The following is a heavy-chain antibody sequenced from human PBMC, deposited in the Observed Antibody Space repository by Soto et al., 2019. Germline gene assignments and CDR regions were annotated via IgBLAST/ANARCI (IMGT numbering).Heavy chain of an antibody. V-gene: IGHV4-61*01. D-gene: IGHD1-1*01. Sequence: PSETLSLTCSVSGGSVRSGSYYWSWIRQPPGKGLEWIGYIYFSGSTDYNPSLKSRVTIPVDTSKNQFSLKLSSLTAADTAVYYCARERTGDPTFFDYWGQGTLVTVSS. CDR2: IYFSGST. CDR3: ARERTGDPTFFDY. CDR1: GGSVRSGSYY. J-gene: IGHJ4*02.